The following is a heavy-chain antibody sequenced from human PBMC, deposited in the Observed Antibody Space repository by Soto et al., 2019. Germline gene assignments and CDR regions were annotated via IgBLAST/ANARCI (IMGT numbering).Heavy chain of an antibody. CDR1: GGTFSSLG. D-gene: IGHD5-12*01. J-gene: IGHJ4*02. CDR2: IIPISGRT. Sequence: QMQLLQSGAEVKRPGSSVKVSCEASGGTFSSLGFTWVRQAPGQGLEWMGGIIPISGRTTFAQKFLGRVTITADESTRTTYMELTALTSDDTAIYYCATRGTQGRWLEFADYWGQGTLVTVSS. V-gene: IGHV1-69*01. CDR3: ATRGTQGRWLEFADY.